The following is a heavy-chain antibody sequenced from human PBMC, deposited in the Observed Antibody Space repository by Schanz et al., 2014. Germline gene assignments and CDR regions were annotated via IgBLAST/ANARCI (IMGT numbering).Heavy chain of an antibody. CDR1: GFTFSSYW. V-gene: IGHV3-7*01. CDR3: ERFQSPHQPFDY. J-gene: IGHJ4*02. Sequence: EVQLVESGGGLVQPGGSLRLSCAAPGFTFSSYWMSWVRKDPGKGVEWVANIKQEGSERYYVDSVKGRFTISRDNAKNSLYLQMNSLRAEDTAVYYCERFQSPHQPFDYWGQGTLVTVSS. D-gene: IGHD2-2*01. CDR2: IKQEGSER.